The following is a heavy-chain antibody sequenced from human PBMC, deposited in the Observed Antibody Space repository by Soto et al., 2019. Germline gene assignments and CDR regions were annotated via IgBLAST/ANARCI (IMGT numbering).Heavy chain of an antibody. CDR1: GYTFTSYD. D-gene: IGHD3-16*01. Sequence: ASVKVSCKASGYTFTSYDINWVRQATGQGLEWMGWMNPNSGNTGYARKFQGRVTMTRDASISTAYMELSSLRSEDTAVYYCASSPYYDYVWGSPTHSPQYYYYYGMDVWGQGTTVTVSS. J-gene: IGHJ6*02. CDR3: ASSPYYDYVWGSPTHSPQYYYYYGMDV. V-gene: IGHV1-8*01. CDR2: MNPNSGNT.